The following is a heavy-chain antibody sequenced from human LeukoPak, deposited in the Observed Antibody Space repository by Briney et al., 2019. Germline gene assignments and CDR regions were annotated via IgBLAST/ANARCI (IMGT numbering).Heavy chain of an antibody. V-gene: IGHV3-48*01. CDR1: GFTFSSYS. Sequence: GGSLRLSCAASGFTFSSYSMNWVRQAPGKGLEWVSYISSSSSTIYYADSVKGRFTISRDNAKNSLYLQMNSLRAEDTAVYYCARGGGDYVWGSYRLYYFDYWGQGTLVTVSS. J-gene: IGHJ4*02. D-gene: IGHD3-16*02. CDR2: ISSSSSTI. CDR3: ARGGGDYVWGSYRLYYFDY.